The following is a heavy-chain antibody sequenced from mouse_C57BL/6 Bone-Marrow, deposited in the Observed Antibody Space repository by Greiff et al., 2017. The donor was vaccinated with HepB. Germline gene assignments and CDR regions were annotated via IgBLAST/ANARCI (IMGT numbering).Heavy chain of an antibody. Sequence: EVQLQESGGGLVQPGGSMKLSCVASGFTFSNYWMNWVRQSPEKGLEWVAKIRLKSDNYATHYAESVKGRFTISRDDSKSSVYLQMNNLRAEDTGIYYCTTLLRPYYFDYWGQGTTLTVSS. CDR3: TTLLRPYYFDY. CDR1: GFTFSNYW. V-gene: IGHV6-3*01. J-gene: IGHJ2*01. CDR2: IRLKSDNYAT. D-gene: IGHD1-2*01.